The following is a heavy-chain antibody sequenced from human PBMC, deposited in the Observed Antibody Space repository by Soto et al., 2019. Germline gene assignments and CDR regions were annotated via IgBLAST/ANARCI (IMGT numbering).Heavy chain of an antibody. CDR2: INVYNGNT. D-gene: IGHD2-15*01. V-gene: IGHV1-18*01. J-gene: IGHJ5*02. CDR1: GYTFTNYG. Sequence: ASVKVSCKASGYTFTNYGISWVRQAPGQGLEWMGWINVYNGNTKYAQKVQGRVTMTTDTSTSTAYMELRSLRSDDTAVYYCARDRGYCSGGSCYLLGWFDPWG. CDR3: ARDRGYCSGGSCYLLGWFDP.